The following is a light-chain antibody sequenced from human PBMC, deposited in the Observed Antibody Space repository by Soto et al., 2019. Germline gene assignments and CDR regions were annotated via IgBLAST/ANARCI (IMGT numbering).Light chain of an antibody. Sequence: QSVLTQPASVSGSPGQSITISCTGSSSDVGGHDYVSWYQQHPGSAPRLIINEVTNRPSGVSDRFSGSKSGNTASLTVSRLQAEDEADYYCASYTSKSSLIFGGGTKVTVL. CDR2: EVT. V-gene: IGLV2-14*01. CDR1: SSDVGGHDY. J-gene: IGLJ2*01. CDR3: ASYTSKSSLI.